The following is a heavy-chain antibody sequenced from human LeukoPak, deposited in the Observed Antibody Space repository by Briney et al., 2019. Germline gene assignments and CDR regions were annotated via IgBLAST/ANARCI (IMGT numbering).Heavy chain of an antibody. Sequence: GGSLRLSCAASGFTFSNAWMSWVRQAPGKGLEWVGRIKSKTDGGTTDYAAPVKGRFTISRDDSKNTLYLQMNSLKTEDTAVYYCTDYLVDTAMVTLFDYWGQGTLVTVSS. D-gene: IGHD5-18*01. V-gene: IGHV3-15*01. CDR3: TDYLVDTAMVTLFDY. CDR1: GFTFSNAW. CDR2: IKSKTDGGTT. J-gene: IGHJ4*02.